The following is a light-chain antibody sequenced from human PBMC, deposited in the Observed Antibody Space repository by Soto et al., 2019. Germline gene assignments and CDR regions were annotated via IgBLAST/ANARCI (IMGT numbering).Light chain of an antibody. CDR3: SSYTSSSTPGV. Sequence: QSALTQPASVSGSPGQSITISCTGTSSDVGGYNYVSWYQQHPGKAPKLMIYDVRNRPSGVSNRFSGSKSGNTASLTISGLQAEDEADYYCSSYTSSSTPGVFGGGTQLTVL. J-gene: IGLJ3*02. CDR1: SSDVGGYNY. V-gene: IGLV2-14*01. CDR2: DVR.